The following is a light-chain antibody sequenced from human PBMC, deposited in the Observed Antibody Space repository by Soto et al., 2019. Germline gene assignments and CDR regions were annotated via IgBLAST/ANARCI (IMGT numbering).Light chain of an antibody. J-gene: IGKJ5*01. Sequence: DIQLTQSRSFLSGSVGERVGITCRASQGTSSYLAWFQQKPGRAPKLLIYGASTLQSGVPARFSGSGSGTDFTLTISNLQPEDFATYYCQKLNAYPLTFGQGTRLEIK. V-gene: IGKV1-9*01. CDR2: GAS. CDR3: QKLNAYPLT. CDR1: QGTSSY.